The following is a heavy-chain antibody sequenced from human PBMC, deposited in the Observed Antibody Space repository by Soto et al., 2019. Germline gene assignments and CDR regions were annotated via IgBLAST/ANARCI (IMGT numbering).Heavy chain of an antibody. D-gene: IGHD6-13*01. CDR1: GGTFSSYT. V-gene: IGHV1-69*02. CDR3: ARGLLGAAARYYYGMDV. J-gene: IGHJ6*02. Sequence: QVQLVQSGAEVKKPGSSVKVSCKASGGTFSSYTISWVRQAPGQGLEWMGRIIPILGIANYAQKFQGRVTITADKSTSTAYMELISLRSEDTAVYYCARGLLGAAARYYYGMDVWGQGTTVTVSS. CDR2: IIPILGIA.